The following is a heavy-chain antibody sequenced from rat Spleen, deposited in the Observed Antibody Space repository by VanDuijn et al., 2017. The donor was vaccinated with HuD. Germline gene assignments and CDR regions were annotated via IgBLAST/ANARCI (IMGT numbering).Heavy chain of an antibody. CDR2: INSDGSSI. CDR1: GFTFTNYG. V-gene: IGHV5-29*01. J-gene: IGHJ3*01. D-gene: IGHD1-6*01. CDR3: ATGPRILRLDWFAY. Sequence: EVQLVESGGGLVQPGRSLKLSCSASGFTFTNYGMAWVRQAPTKGLEWVATINSDGSSIYYRDSVKGRFTISRDNAKSTLYLQMDSLRSEDTATYYCATGPRILRLDWFAYWGQGTLVTVSS.